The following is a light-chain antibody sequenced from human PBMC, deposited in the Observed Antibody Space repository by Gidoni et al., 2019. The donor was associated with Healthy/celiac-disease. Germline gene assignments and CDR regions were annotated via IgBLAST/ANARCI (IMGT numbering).Light chain of an antibody. CDR2: LGS. CDR3: MQALQTPLT. Sequence: DIVRTQSPLSLPVTPGEPASISCRSSQSLLHSNGYNYLDWYLQKPGQSPQLLIYLGSNRASGVPDRFSCSGSGTDFTLKISRVEAEDVGVYYCMQALQTPLTFGGGTKVEIK. CDR1: QSLLHSNGYNY. J-gene: IGKJ4*01. V-gene: IGKV2-28*01.